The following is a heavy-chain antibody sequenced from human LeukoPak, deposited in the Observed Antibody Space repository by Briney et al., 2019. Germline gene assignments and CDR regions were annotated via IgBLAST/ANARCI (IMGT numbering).Heavy chain of an antibody. D-gene: IGHD5-18*01. CDR2: VYPADSDT. Sequence: GESLKISCKTSGYAFTGYWIGWVRQMPGKGLEWMGIVYPADSDTRYSPSFQGQVTISADKSINTAYLQWSSLKASDTAIYYCARRGEAMDPFDYWGQGTLVTVSS. CDR1: GYAFTGYW. J-gene: IGHJ4*02. V-gene: IGHV5-51*01. CDR3: ARRGEAMDPFDY.